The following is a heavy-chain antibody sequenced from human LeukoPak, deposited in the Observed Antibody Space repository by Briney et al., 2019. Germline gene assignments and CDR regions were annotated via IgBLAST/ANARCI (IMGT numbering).Heavy chain of an antibody. J-gene: IGHJ3*02. V-gene: IGHV3-30*02. CDR3: AKLYYYDSSGIFDAFDI. CDR1: GFTFSSYG. Sequence: GGSLRLSCAASGFTFSSYGMHWVRQAPGKGLEWVAFIRYDGSNKYYADSVKGRSTISRDNSKNTLYLQMNSLRAEDTAVYYCAKLYYYDSSGIFDAFDIWGQGTMVTVPS. CDR2: IRYDGSNK. D-gene: IGHD3-22*01.